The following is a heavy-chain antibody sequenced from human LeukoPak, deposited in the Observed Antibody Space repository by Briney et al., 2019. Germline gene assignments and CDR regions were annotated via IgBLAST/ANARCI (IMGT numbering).Heavy chain of an antibody. CDR1: GGSINNYF. J-gene: IGHJ5*02. D-gene: IGHD2-2*01. Sequence: SETLSLTCTVSGGSINNYFWSWIRQSAVKGLEWIGRIDTSGSTNYNPSLKSRVTMSVDTSKNQFSLKLRSVTAADTAVYYCARDGGVPGRNWFDPWGQGTLVTVSS. CDR3: ARDGGVPGRNWFDP. CDR2: IDTSGST. V-gene: IGHV4-4*07.